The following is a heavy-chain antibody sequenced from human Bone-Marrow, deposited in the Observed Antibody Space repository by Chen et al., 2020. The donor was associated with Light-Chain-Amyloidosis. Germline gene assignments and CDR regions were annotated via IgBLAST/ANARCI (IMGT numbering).Heavy chain of an antibody. V-gene: IGHV4-31*03. D-gene: IGHD5-12*01. Sequence: QVQLQESGPGLVKPSQTLSLTCIVSGGSISSGGYYWSWIRQPPGKGLEWIGYIYYSGRTYYNPSLKSRVTISVDTSKNQFSLKLSSVTAADTAVYYCARGSGYENWFDPWGRGTLVTVSS. CDR2: IYYSGRT. CDR3: ARGSGYENWFDP. J-gene: IGHJ5*02. CDR1: GGSISSGGYY.